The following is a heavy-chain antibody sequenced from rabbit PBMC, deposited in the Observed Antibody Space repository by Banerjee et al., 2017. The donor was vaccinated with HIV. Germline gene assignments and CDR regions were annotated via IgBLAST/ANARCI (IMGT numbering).Heavy chain of an antibody. CDR2: IYADDLST. V-gene: IGHV1S47*01. Sequence: QEQLVESGGGLVQPEGSLTLTCKASGSDISSNAMCWVRQAPGKGLELIGCIYADDLSTDYARWVNGRFTISKTSSTTVTLQMTSLTAADTATYFCARKLALWGPGTLVTVS. J-gene: IGHJ6*01. CDR3: ARKLAL. CDR1: GSDISSNA.